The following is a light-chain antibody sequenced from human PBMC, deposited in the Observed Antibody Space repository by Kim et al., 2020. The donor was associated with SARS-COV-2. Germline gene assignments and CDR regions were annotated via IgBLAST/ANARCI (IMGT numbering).Light chain of an antibody. CDR1: QSINIW. V-gene: IGKV1-5*01. J-gene: IGKJ1*01. CDR2: DAS. Sequence: DIQMTQSPSTLSASVGDRVTITCRASQSINIWLAWYQQKPGKAPNLLIYDASNLESGVPSRFSGSGSGTQFTLTISSLQPDDFATYYCQEYKSDSWTFGQGT. CDR3: QEYKSDSWT.